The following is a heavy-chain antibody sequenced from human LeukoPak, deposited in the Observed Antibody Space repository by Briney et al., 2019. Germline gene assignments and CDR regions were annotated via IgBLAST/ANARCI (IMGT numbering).Heavy chain of an antibody. D-gene: IGHD5-24*01. Sequence: GGSLSLSCAASGFMFSSYWMSWVRQAPGRGLEWVAVISYDGSNKYYADSVKGRFTISRDNSKNTLYLQMNGLRVEDTAVYFCARGEQKATITGLDSWGQGTLVTVSS. CDR3: ARGEQKATITGLDS. V-gene: IGHV3-30*03. CDR1: GFMFSSYW. CDR2: ISYDGSNK. J-gene: IGHJ4*02.